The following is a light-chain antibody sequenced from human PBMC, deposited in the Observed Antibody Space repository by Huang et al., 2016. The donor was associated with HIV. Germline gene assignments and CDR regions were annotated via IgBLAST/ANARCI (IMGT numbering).Light chain of an antibody. V-gene: IGKV3-20*01. CDR3: QQYGSRPT. CDR2: GSS. CDR1: QSVNY. J-gene: IGKJ4*01. Sequence: IVLTQSPGTLSLSPGERATLSCRASQSVNYVAWYQQTPGQAPRLLIYGSSSRATGIADRFSGSVSGTDFTITSSRLEPEDFAVYHCQQYGSRPTVGGGTKVEIK.